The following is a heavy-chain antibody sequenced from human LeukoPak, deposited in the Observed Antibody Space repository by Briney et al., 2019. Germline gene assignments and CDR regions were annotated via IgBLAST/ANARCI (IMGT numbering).Heavy chain of an antibody. V-gene: IGHV1-2*02. CDR1: GYTFTGYY. D-gene: IGHD3-22*01. CDR2: INPNSGGT. Sequence: GASVKVSCKASGYTFTGYYMHWVRQAPGQGLEWMGWINPNSGGTNYAQKLQGRVTMTRDTSISTAYMELSRLRSDDTAVYYCARVSTMIVVVIIYYYYYYYMDVWGKGTTVTISS. J-gene: IGHJ6*03. CDR3: ARVSTMIVVVIIYYYYYYYMDV.